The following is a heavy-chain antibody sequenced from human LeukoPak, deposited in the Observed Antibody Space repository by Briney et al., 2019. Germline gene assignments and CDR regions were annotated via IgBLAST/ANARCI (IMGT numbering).Heavy chain of an antibody. CDR3: IAHFPYFYGFDV. CDR1: GFTIGTAW. J-gene: IGHJ6*04. D-gene: IGHD3-3*02. CDR2: IKSEGEGATT. Sequence: GGSLRLSCVSSGFTIGTAWMSWVRQAPGKGLEWLGHIKSEGEGATTDYAAPAKGRFAISRDDSKNMIYLQMSSLKIDETAIYYCIAHFPYFYGFDVWGKGTTVTVSS. V-gene: IGHV3-15*01.